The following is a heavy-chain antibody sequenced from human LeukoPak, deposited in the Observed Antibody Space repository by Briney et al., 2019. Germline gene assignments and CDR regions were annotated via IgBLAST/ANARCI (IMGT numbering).Heavy chain of an antibody. Sequence: GGSLRLSCAASGLTFSYYGMHWVRQAPGKGLEWVAVIGYDGSDRCCADSVKGRFTISRDNSKNTLYLQMDTLRAEDTAVYYCAKDRDVAAAAYYFDYWGQGTLVTVSS. D-gene: IGHD6-13*01. CDR1: GLTFSYYG. V-gene: IGHV3-30*18. CDR2: IGYDGSDR. CDR3: AKDRDVAAAAYYFDY. J-gene: IGHJ4*02.